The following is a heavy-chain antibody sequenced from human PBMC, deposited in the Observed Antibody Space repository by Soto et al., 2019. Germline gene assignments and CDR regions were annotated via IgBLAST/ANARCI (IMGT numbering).Heavy chain of an antibody. D-gene: IGHD2-2*01. V-gene: IGHV3-30*18. Sequence: PGRPLRLSCAASEFTFSSYGMHWVRQAPGKGLEWVAVILYDGSNKYYADSVKGRFTISRDNSKNTLYLQMNSLSAEDTAADYCAKGTGVVVVPAALVDYWGKGTLVTVSS. J-gene: IGHJ4*02. CDR1: EFTFSSYG. CDR3: AKGTGVVVVPAALVDY. CDR2: ILYDGSNK.